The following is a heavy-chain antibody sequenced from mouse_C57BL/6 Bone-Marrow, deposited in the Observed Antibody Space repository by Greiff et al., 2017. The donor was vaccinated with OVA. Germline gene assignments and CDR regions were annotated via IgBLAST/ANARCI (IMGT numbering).Heavy chain of an antibody. V-gene: IGHV1-61*01. Sequence: QVQLQQPGAELVRPGSSVKLSCKASGYTFTSYWMAWVKQRPGQGLEWIGNIYPSDSETHYNQKFKDKATLTVDKSSSTAYMQLSSLTSEDSAVYYCAREKALGYAMDYWGQGTSVTVSS. J-gene: IGHJ4*01. CDR2: IYPSDSET. CDR3: AREKALGYAMDY. CDR1: GYTFTSYW. D-gene: IGHD3-3*01.